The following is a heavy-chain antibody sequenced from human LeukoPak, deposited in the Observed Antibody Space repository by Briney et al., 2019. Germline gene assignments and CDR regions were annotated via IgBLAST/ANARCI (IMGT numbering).Heavy chain of an antibody. CDR3: TTGLPGIHGDFDF. CDR2: IKSKGDGEKT. Sequence: PGGSLRLSCVVSQFNFGNAWMAWVRQAPGKGPEWVGRIKSKGDGEKTDYAAPLRGRFSMSRDDSKNTLFLQVNSLQIEDTAVYYCTTGLPGIHGDFDFWGQGTLVTVSS. J-gene: IGHJ4*02. CDR1: QFNFGNAW. V-gene: IGHV3-15*01. D-gene: IGHD1-14*01.